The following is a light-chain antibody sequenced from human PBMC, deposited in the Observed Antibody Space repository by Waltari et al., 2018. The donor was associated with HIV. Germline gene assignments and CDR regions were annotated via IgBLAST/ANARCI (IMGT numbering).Light chain of an antibody. J-gene: IGLJ2*01. CDR1: SLRSYY. CDR2: GKN. CDR3: HSRDSSGSHVV. V-gene: IGLV3-19*01. Sequence: ITCQGDSLRSYYASWYKQKPGQTPVLVIFGKNNRPSGIPDRFSGSSSGSTASLIITGAQAEDEADYYCHSRDSSGSHVVLGGGTKLTV.